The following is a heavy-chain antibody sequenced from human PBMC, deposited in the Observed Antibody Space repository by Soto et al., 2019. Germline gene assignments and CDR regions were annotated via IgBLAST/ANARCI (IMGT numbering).Heavy chain of an antibody. D-gene: IGHD5-12*01. V-gene: IGHV5-51*01. CDR2: IFPSDSDT. CDR1: GYRFTSYW. J-gene: IGHJ5*01. Sequence: GESLKISCRTSGYRFTSYWIAWVRQMPGKGLEWMGIIFPSDSDTRYSPSFQGQVTISADGSTSTVFLQWASLKASDTAVYFCARKDKSGYFNWFDYWGQGTLVTVSS. CDR3: ARKDKSGYFNWFDY.